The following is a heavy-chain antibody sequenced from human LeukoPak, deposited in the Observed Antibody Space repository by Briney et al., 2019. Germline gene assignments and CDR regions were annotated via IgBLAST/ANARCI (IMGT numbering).Heavy chain of an antibody. Sequence: GGSLRLSCAAAGFTFSDHYMTWIRQAPGKALEWVSYISPDGTTSYYADSLKGRFTVSRDNAKNSLYLQMNSLSAEDTAVYFCARGQWGLDYWGQGALVTVSS. CDR3: ARGQWGLDY. CDR1: GFTFSDHY. V-gene: IGHV3-11*01. D-gene: IGHD1-26*01. J-gene: IGHJ4*02. CDR2: ISPDGTTS.